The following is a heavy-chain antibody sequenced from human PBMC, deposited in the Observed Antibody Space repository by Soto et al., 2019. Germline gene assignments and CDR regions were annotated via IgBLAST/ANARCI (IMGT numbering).Heavy chain of an antibody. CDR1: GFSVGSNY. CDR3: TRAGTSSSWNYFDY. V-gene: IGHV3-53*02. D-gene: IGHD6-13*01. J-gene: IGHJ4*02. Sequence: EVQVVETGGGLIQPGGSLRLSCAASGFSVGSNYMSWVRHAPGKGLQWVSIIHSGGNTFYADSVRGRFTISRDDSKNTLFLQMNSLRAEDTAVYYCTRAGTSSSWNYFDYWGQGTLVTVSA. CDR2: IHSGGNT.